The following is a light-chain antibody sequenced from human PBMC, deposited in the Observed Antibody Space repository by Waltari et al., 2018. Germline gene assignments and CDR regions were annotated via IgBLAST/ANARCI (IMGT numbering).Light chain of an antibody. CDR1: SSDVGNYNL. J-gene: IGLJ3*02. CDR3: CSYAGRYTWV. Sequence: QSALTQPASVSGSPGQSITISCTGTSSDVGNYNLFSWYQQYPGKAPKVMIYDDNSRPAGVSDLFSGSTSHNTASLTITGVQAEDEADYYCCSYAGRYTWVFGGGTKLTVL. CDR2: DDN. V-gene: IGLV2-23*01.